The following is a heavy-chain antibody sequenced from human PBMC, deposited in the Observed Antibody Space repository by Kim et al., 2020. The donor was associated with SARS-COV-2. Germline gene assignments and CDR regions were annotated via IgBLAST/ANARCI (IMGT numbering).Heavy chain of an antibody. V-gene: IGHV3-9*01. CDR1: GFNFDDHA. CDR3: AKEAVRYFDL. J-gene: IGHJ2*01. CDR2: ISWTSGSI. Sequence: GGSLRLSCAASGFNFDDHAMHWARQGPGKGPEWVAGISWTSGSIDYADSVRGRFTISRDNAKNSLYLQMTGLTPEDTALYYCAKEAVRYFDLWGRGTRVTVSS.